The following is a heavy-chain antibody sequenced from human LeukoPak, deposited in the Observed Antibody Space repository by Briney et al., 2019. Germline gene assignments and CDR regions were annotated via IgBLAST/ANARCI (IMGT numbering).Heavy chain of an antibody. CDR2: IFSGGNT. CDR1: GFTVISNY. Sequence: GGSLRLSCAASGFTVISNYMTWVRQAPGKGLEWVSVIFSGGNTDYADSVKGRFTVSRDNSKNTLYLHMNSLRAEDTAVYYCSRGGRSSSSSGTTYYQYGLDVWGQGTTVTVSS. J-gene: IGHJ6*02. D-gene: IGHD6-6*01. CDR3: SRGGRSSSSSGTTYYQYGLDV. V-gene: IGHV3-66*01.